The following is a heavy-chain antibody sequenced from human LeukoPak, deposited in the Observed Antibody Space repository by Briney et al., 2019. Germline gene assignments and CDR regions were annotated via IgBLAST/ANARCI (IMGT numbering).Heavy chain of an antibody. V-gene: IGHV3-53*01. J-gene: IGHJ3*02. D-gene: IGHD1-1*01. CDR1: GFTVSSNY. CDR3: ARDLIDGTTKGYDAFDI. Sequence: AEGSLRLSCAASGFTVSSNYMSWVRQAPGKGLEWVSVIYSGGSTYYADSVKGRFTISRDNSKNTLYLQMNSLRAEDTAVYYCARDLIDGTTKGYDAFDIWGQGTMVTVSS. CDR2: IYSGGST.